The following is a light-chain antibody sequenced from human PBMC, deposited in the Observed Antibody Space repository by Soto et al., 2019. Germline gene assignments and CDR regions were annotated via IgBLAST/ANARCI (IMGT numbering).Light chain of an antibody. V-gene: IGKV1-39*01. CDR2: AAS. CDR3: QQSYRAPLT. CDR1: QTISTY. J-gene: IGKJ3*01. Sequence: DIQMTQSPSSLSASVGDRVTITCRASQTISTYLNWYQQKPGKAPKLLIHAASSVQSGVPSRFSGSGSGTDFTLTISSLQPEDFATYYCQQSYRAPLTFGQGTKVDIK.